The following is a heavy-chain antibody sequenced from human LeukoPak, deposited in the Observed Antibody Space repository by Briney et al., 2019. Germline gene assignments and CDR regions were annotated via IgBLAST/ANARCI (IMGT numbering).Heavy chain of an antibody. V-gene: IGHV3-30-3*01. D-gene: IGHD3-16*01. CDR2: ISYDGSNK. CDR3: ARVRTYAGPFDY. J-gene: IGHJ4*02. CDR1: GFTFSSYA. Sequence: GGSLRLSCAASGFTFSSYAMHWVRQAPGKGLEWVAVISYDGSNKYYADSVKGRFTISRDNSKSTLYLQMNSLRAEDTAVYYCARVRTYAGPFDYWGQGTLVTVSP.